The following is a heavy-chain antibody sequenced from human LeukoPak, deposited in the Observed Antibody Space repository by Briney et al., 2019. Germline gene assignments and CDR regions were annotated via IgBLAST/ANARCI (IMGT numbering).Heavy chain of an antibody. Sequence: PGMSLRLSCAASGFTLSENNVHWVRQAPGKGLEWVALISNDGNSKDYADSVKGRFTLSGDNSKTTVYLQMNSLRAEDTAVYYCAKDLRYLQFETYSGWFDYWGQGTLVTVSS. CDR3: AKDLRYLQFETYSGWFDY. V-gene: IGHV3-30*18. J-gene: IGHJ4*02. D-gene: IGHD6-19*01. CDR1: GFTLSENN. CDR2: ISNDGNSK.